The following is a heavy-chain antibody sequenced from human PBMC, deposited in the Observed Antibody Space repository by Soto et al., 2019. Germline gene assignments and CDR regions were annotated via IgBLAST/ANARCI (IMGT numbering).Heavy chain of an antibody. J-gene: IGHJ6*03. D-gene: IGHD3-16*01. CDR1: GGSINSYY. V-gene: IGHV4-59*08. CDR3: AAAPEYDFIWTKDRIPDYYSYMGE. CDR2: IYYTGRT. Sequence: SETLSLTCTVSGGSINSYYWNWIRQPPGKGLEWIGYIYYTGRTGNNPSLKSRVTVSVDTSKTQFFLKLSSVTASDTAVYYCAAAPEYDFIWTKDRIPDYYSYMGEWAKGTTVTVCS.